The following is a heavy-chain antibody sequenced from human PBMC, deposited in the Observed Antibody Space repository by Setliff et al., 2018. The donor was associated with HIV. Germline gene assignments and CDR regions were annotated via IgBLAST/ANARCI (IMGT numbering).Heavy chain of an antibody. CDR3: ASTPAWRSDFGLHTFDY. CDR1: GYSISSRYY. CDR2: VYRTGST. D-gene: IGHD2-2*01. Sequence: PSETLSLTCTVSGYSISSRYYWGWIRQPPGKGLEWIGSVYRTGSTYYNPSLKSRVTMSADTSKNQFSLKLSSVTAADTAVYYCASTPAWRSDFGLHTFDYWGQGTLVTVSS. J-gene: IGHJ4*02. V-gene: IGHV4-38-2*02.